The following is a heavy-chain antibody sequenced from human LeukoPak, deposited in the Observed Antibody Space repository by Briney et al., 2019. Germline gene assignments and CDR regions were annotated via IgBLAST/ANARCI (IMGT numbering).Heavy chain of an antibody. CDR3: AKAIWFGESVFDY. CDR2: ISSGSSHM. D-gene: IGHD3-10*01. CDR1: GFAFSGYT. J-gene: IGHJ4*02. V-gene: IGHV3-21*04. Sequence: GGSLRLSCVASGFAFSGYTMNWVRQVPGQGPEWVASISSGSSHMFYADSVKGRFTISRDNSKNTLYLQMNSLRAEDTAVYYCAKAIWFGESVFDYWGQGTLVTVSS.